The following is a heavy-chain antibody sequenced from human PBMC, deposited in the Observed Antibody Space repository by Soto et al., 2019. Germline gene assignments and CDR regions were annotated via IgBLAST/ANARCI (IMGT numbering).Heavy chain of an antibody. CDR2: IHYSGST. D-gene: IGHD1-26*01. CDR3: ARHGLGLDY. CDR1: GGSISSYY. V-gene: IGHV4-59*08. Sequence: SETLSLTCTVSGGSISSYYWSWIRQPPGKGLAYIGYIHYSGSTNYNPSLKSRVTISLDTSKNQFSLKLSSVTAADTAVYYCARHGLGLDYWGQGTLVTVSS. J-gene: IGHJ4*02.